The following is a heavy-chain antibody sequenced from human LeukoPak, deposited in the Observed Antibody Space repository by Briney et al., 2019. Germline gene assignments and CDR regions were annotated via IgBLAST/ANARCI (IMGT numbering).Heavy chain of an antibody. CDR2: ISGSGGST. CDR1: GFTFSSYS. V-gene: IGHV3-23*01. Sequence: LGGSLRLSCAASGFTFSSYSMNWVRQAPGKGLEWVSAISGSGGSTYYADSVKGRFTISRDNSKNTLYLQMNSLRAEDTAVYYCAKDAARLAIFGVVTGRAFDIWGQGTMVTVSS. D-gene: IGHD3-3*01. J-gene: IGHJ3*02. CDR3: AKDAARLAIFGVVTGRAFDI.